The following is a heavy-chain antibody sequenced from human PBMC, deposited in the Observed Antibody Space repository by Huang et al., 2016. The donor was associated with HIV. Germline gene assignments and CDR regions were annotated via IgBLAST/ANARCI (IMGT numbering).Heavy chain of an antibody. CDR1: GGSITSSSYF. D-gene: IGHD3-22*01. Sequence: QLQLQGSGPGLVKPSETLSLTCTVSGGSITSSSYFWGWIRQPPGKGLEWVGSIYYRGSTDYTPSRKSRVTGSVDTAKNQFSLKLSSVTAADTAVYYCARHFSYYDSSGYTPWDAFDIWGQGTMVTVSS. CDR3: ARHFSYYDSSGYTPWDAFDI. CDR2: IYYRGST. V-gene: IGHV4-39*01. J-gene: IGHJ3*02.